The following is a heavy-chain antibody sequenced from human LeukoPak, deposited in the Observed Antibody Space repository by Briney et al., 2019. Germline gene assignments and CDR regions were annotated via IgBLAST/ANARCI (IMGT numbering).Heavy chain of an antibody. V-gene: IGHV4-59*01. CDR1: GGSISSYC. Sequence: SETLSLTCTVSGGSISSYCWAWIRQPPGKGLEWIGYIYYSGSTKSNPSLKSRVTISVDTSKNQFSLKLSSVTAADTAVYYCARGPNSHWFDPWGQGTLVTVSS. J-gene: IGHJ5*02. CDR2: IYYSGST. CDR3: ARGPNSHWFDP.